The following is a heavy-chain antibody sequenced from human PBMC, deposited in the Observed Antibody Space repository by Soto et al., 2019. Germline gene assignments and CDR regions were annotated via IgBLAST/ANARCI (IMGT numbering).Heavy chain of an antibody. D-gene: IGHD5-18*01. V-gene: IGHV4-34*01. CDR2: INHSGTT. CDR1: RWSFRGFY. CDR3: ARGRGYVYGSNFYGMDV. J-gene: IGHJ6*02. Sequence: PSEALSLTCCVYRWSFRGFYWSWIRQTPGKGLEWIGEINHSGTTNYNPSFKNRVTISVDKSTNNLSLKMTSMTAADAAVYYCARGRGYVYGSNFYGMDVWGQGTTVTVPS.